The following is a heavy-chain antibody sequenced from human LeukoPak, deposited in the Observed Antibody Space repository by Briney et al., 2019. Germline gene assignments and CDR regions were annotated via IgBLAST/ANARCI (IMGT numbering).Heavy chain of an antibody. CDR2: IWHDGNNK. CDR3: AKDVPFCGGDRQPHEC. Sequence: GGSLRLSCAASGFTFSSYGMHWVRQAPGRGLEGVGVIWHDGNNKYYADSVKGRFTISRDNSKNTLYLQVHSLRVEDTAVYYCAKDVPFCGGDRQPHECWGLGTVVTVSS. V-gene: IGHV3-33*06. CDR1: GFTFSSYG. D-gene: IGHD2-21*02. J-gene: IGHJ4*02.